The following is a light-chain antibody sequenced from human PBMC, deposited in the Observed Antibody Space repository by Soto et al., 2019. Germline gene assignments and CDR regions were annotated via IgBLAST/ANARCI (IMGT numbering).Light chain of an antibody. CDR3: ASYTRTVTMV. J-gene: IGLJ3*02. Sequence: QSALTQPASVSGSPGQSITISCTGTSNDIGHYNSVSWYQQHPTKAPKLMISEVSNRPSGISNRFSGSKSGNTAFLTISGLQAEDEADYYCASYTRTVTMVFGGGTKLTVL. CDR2: EVS. CDR1: SNDIGHYNS. V-gene: IGLV2-14*01.